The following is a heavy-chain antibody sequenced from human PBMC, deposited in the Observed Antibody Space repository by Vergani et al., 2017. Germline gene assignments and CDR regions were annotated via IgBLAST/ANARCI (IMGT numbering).Heavy chain of an antibody. CDR3: ARDLFYYDSSGYYSGFFDY. CDR1: GFMFSNYW. D-gene: IGHD3-22*01. J-gene: IGHJ4*02. V-gene: IGHV3-7*01. Sequence: LAVSGGGMVQPGGSLRLSCAASGFMFSNYWMNWVRQAPGKGLEWVANIKQDGSEKYYVDSVRGRFTISRDNAKNSLYLQMNSLRAEDTAVYHCARDLFYYDSSGYYSGFFDYWGQGTLVTVSS. CDR2: IKQDGSEK.